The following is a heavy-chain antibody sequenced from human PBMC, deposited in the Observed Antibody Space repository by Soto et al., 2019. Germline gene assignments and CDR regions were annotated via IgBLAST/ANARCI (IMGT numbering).Heavy chain of an antibody. V-gene: IGHV1-69*13. CDR1: GGTFSSYA. CDR3: ARATSSTSSYYYYYYGMDV. Sequence: SVKVSCKASGGTFSSYAISWVRQAPGQGLEWMGGIIPIFGTANYAQKFQGRVTITADESTSTAYMELSSLRSEDMAVYYCARATSSTSSYYYYYYGMDVWGQGTTVTVSS. CDR2: IIPIFGTA. D-gene: IGHD2-2*01. J-gene: IGHJ6*02.